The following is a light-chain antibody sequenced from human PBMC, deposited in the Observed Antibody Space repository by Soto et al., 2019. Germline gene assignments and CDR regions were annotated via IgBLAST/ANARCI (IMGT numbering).Light chain of an antibody. CDR3: QQYGSSPQIT. V-gene: IGKV3-20*01. J-gene: IGKJ5*01. Sequence: EIVLTQSPGTLSLSPGDRATLSCRASQTVSSSYLAWYQQKPGQAPRLLIYGTSGRATGIPDRFSGSGSGTDCTLTINRLEPEDFAVYYCQQYGSSPQITFGQGTRLEIK. CDR2: GTS. CDR1: QTVSSSY.